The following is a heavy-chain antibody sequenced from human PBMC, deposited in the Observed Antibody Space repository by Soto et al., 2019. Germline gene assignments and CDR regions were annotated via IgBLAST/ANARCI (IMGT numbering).Heavy chain of an antibody. CDR1: GFTFSSYG. J-gene: IGHJ4*02. V-gene: IGHV3-33*01. CDR2: IWYDGSNK. Sequence: QVQLVESGGGVVQPGRSLRLSCAASGFTFSSYGMHWVRQAPGKGLEWVALIWYDGSNKYYADSVKGRFTISRDNSKNTLYLQMNSLRAEDTAVYYCARDGQQLAKYYFDYLGQGTLVTVSS. D-gene: IGHD6-13*01. CDR3: ARDGQQLAKYYFDY.